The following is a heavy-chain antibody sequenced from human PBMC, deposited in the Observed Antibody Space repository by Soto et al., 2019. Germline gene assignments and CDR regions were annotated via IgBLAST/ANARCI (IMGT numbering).Heavy chain of an antibody. D-gene: IGHD5-12*01. CDR1: GFTFSDYY. CDR2: ISSSSNYT. V-gene: IGHV3-11*05. Sequence: GGSLRLSCAASGFTFSDYYMNWIRQAPGKGLEWVSYISSSSNYTNYADSVKGRFTISRDNAKNSLYLQMNSLRAEDTAVYYCARDRVATNHFDYWGQGTLVTVSS. J-gene: IGHJ4*02. CDR3: ARDRVATNHFDY.